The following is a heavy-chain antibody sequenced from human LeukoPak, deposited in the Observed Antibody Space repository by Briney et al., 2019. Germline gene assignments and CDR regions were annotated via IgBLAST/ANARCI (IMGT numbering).Heavy chain of an antibody. D-gene: IGHD3-9*01. V-gene: IGHV3-7*01. CDR2: IEEDGSEK. J-gene: IGHJ4*02. Sequence: GGSLRLSCAASGFCLSSYWMSWVRLAPGKGLEWVADIEEDGSEKYYVDSVKGRFTVSRDNAKNSLYLQMNSLRAEDTAVYYCARDRPGHYDILTGRLDYWGQGTLVTVSS. CDR1: GFCLSSYW. CDR3: ARDRPGHYDILTGRLDY.